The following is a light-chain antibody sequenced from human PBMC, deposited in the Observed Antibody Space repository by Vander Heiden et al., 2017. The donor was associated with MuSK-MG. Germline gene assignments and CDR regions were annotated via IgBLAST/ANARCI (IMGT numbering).Light chain of an antibody. V-gene: IGLV3-19*01. Sequence: SSELTQDPAVSVALGRTVRNPCQGDSLRSDYASCYHQKPGQAPVLVIYGKNNRPSGSPARFSGSSSGNTASLTITGAQAEDEADYYCNSRDSSGNTHVVFGGGTKLTVL. CDR2: GKN. CDR3: NSRDSSGNTHVV. J-gene: IGLJ2*01. CDR1: SLRSDY.